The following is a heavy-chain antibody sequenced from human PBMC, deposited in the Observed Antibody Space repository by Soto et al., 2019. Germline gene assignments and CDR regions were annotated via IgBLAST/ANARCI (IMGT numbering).Heavy chain of an antibody. CDR2: ISDTGGGT. CDR1: GVNFSTYA. D-gene: IGHD3-22*01. V-gene: IGHV3-23*01. J-gene: IGHJ5*02. CDR3: AVGRHKTSGSNTWFDP. Sequence: GGSLRLSCAASGVNFSTYAMNWVRQAPGKGLEWVSTISDTGGGTFYAGSVKGRFTISRDNSKNTLYLQMHSLRADDSAIYFCAVGRHKTSGSNTWFDPWGRGTLVTVSS.